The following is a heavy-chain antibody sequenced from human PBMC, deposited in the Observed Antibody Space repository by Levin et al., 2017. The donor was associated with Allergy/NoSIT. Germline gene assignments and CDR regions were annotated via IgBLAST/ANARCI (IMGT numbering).Heavy chain of an antibody. Sequence: ASVKVSCAASGFTFISYSMNWVRQAPGKGLEWVSSISSSSSYIYYADSVKGRFTISRDNAKNSLYLQMNSLRAEDTAVYYCARDQKYQQLVGLDYWGQGTLVTVSS. CDR1: GFTFISYS. V-gene: IGHV3-21*01. CDR3: ARDQKYQQLVGLDY. J-gene: IGHJ4*02. D-gene: IGHD6-13*01. CDR2: ISSSSSYI.